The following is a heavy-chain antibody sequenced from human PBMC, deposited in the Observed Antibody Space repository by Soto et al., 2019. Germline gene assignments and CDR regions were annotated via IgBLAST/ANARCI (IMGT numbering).Heavy chain of an antibody. CDR3: AGHGYRSVRTYFDH. CDR2: IYDRGST. D-gene: IGHD6-19*01. CDR1: GGSIGSSSYY. Sequence: QLQLQESGPGLVKPSETLSLTCTVSGGSIGSSSYYWGWIRQPPGKGLEWIGRIYDRGSTYNNPAPKSRPTATAATSKTPLSVNLTSVTAADTAVYYSAGHGYRSVRTYFDHWGQGTLVTVSS. J-gene: IGHJ4*02. V-gene: IGHV4-39*01.